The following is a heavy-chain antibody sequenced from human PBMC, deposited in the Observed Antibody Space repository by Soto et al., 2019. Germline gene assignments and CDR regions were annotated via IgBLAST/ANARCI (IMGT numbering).Heavy chain of an antibody. CDR2: IYHSGST. J-gene: IGHJ4*02. CDR1: GGSISSGGYS. CDR3: AREPYLPKARNDF. V-gene: IGHV4-30-2*01. Sequence: LSLTCAVSGGSISSGGYSWSWIRQPPGKGLEWIGYIYHSGSTYYNPSLKSRVTISVDRSKNQFSLKLSSVTAADTAVYYCAREPYLPKARNDFWGQGTLVTVSS.